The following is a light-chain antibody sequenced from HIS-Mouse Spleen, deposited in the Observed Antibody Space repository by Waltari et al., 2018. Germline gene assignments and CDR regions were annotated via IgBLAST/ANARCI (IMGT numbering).Light chain of an antibody. J-gene: IGLJ2*01. V-gene: IGLV2-11*01. CDR3: CSYAGSYTVV. Sequence: QSALTQPRSVSGSPGQSVTISCTGTSSDVGGYNYVSWYQQHPGKAPKLMIYDVSKRPSVVPDRFSGSKSGNTASLTISGLQAEDEAEYYCCSYAGSYTVVFGGGTKLTVL. CDR2: DVS. CDR1: SSDVGGYNY.